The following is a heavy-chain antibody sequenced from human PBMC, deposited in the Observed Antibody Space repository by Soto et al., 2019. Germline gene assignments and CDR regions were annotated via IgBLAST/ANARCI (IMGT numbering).Heavy chain of an antibody. CDR1: GGTFRSYA. CDR2: IIPIFGTA. V-gene: IGHV1-69*13. J-gene: IGHJ6*02. Sequence: SVKVSCKASGGTFRSYAISWVRQVPGQGLEWMGGIIPIFGTANYAQKFQGRVTITADESTSTAYMELSSLRSEDTAVYYCASFKDTAMVMSVFPYYYSGMDVWGQGTTVTVSS. CDR3: ASFKDTAMVMSVFPYYYSGMDV. D-gene: IGHD5-18*01.